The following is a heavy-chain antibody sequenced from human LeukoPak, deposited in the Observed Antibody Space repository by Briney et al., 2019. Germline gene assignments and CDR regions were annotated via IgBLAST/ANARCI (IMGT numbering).Heavy chain of an antibody. CDR2: IYYSGST. CDR3: ASSYDSSGYPLFDY. Sequence: SETLSLTCTVSGGSISSSSYYWGWIRQPPGKGLEWIGSIYYSGSTNYNPSLKSRVTISVDTSKNQFSLKLSSVTAADTAVYYCASSYDSSGYPLFDYWGQGTLVTVSS. D-gene: IGHD3-22*01. CDR1: GGSISSSSYY. J-gene: IGHJ4*02. V-gene: IGHV4-39*07.